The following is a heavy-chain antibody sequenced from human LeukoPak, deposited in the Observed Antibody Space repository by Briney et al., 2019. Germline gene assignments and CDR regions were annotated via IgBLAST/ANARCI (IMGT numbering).Heavy chain of an antibody. J-gene: IGHJ6*03. CDR2: IYYSGSA. D-gene: IGHD6-19*01. CDR3: ARLKYTSGWGGRYYYYMDV. CDR1: GGSISSYQ. V-gene: IGHV4-59*12. Sequence: PSETLSLTCTVSGGSISSYQWSWIRQPPGKGLEWIGNIYYSGSANYNPSLKSRVTISVDTSKNQFSLKLSPVAAADTAVYYCARLKYTSGWGGRYYYYMDVWGKGTTVTISS.